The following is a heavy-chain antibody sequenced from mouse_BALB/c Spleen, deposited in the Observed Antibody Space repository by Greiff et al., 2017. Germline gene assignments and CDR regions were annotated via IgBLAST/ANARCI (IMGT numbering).Heavy chain of an antibody. D-gene: IGHD3-1*01. J-gene: IGHJ2*01. CDR2: INPSNGRT. CDR3: ATHSVYFDY. V-gene: IGHV1S81*02. CDR1: GYTFTSYW. Sequence: QVQLQQPGAELVKPGASVKLSCKASGYTFTSYWMHWVKQRPGQGLEWIGEINPSNGRTNYNEKFKSKATLTVDKSSSTAYMQLSSLTSEDSAVYYCATHSVYFDYWGQGTTLTVSS.